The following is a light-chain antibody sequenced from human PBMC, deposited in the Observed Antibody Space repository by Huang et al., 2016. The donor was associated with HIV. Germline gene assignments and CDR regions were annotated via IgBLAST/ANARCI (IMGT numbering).Light chain of an antibody. J-gene: IGKJ2*01. V-gene: IGKV3-15*01. Sequence: EVVMTPSPATLSVSPGERATLSCRASQNINSNLAWYQQKPGQTPRLLIYGASTRATGIPARFSGSGSGTEFTLTISSLQSEDFAVYYCQQYNNWPPVTFGQGTKLEIK. CDR1: QNINSN. CDR2: GAS. CDR3: QQYNNWPPVT.